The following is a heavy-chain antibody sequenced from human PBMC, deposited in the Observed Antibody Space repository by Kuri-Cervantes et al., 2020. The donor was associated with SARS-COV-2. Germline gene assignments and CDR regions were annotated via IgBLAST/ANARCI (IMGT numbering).Heavy chain of an antibody. V-gene: IGHV3-48*03. J-gene: IGHJ4*02. CDR2: ISSSGSTI. D-gene: IGHD3-16*01. Sequence: GESLKISCVASGLPFSLYAMSWVRQAPGKGLEWVSYISSSGSTIYYADSVKGRFTISRDNAKNSLYLQMNSLRAEDTAVYYCAREGHYDYVWGSIPLIYWGQGTLVTVSS. CDR3: AREGHYDYVWGSIPLIY. CDR1: GLPFSLYA.